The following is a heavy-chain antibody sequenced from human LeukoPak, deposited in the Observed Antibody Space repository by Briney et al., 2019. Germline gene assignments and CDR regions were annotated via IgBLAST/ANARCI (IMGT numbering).Heavy chain of an antibody. Sequence: GASVKVSCKASGYTFTGYYMHWVRQAPGQGLEWMGWINPNSGGTNYAQKFQGRVTMTRDTSISTAYMELSRLRSDDTAVYYCARELIAAEYAFDIWGQGTMVTVSS. D-gene: IGHD6-13*01. V-gene: IGHV1-2*02. CDR3: ARELIAAEYAFDI. CDR1: GYTFTGYY. J-gene: IGHJ3*02. CDR2: INPNSGGT.